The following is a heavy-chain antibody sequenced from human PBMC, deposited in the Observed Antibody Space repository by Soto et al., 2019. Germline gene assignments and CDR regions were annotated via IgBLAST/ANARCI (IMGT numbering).Heavy chain of an antibody. J-gene: IGHJ6*02. CDR1: GFTFSAYA. CDR3: ARDWDIVILSVPIPNYNYGMDV. D-gene: IGHD2-15*01. CDR2: ISSRSDTL. V-gene: IGHV3-48*02. Sequence: GGSLRLSCAGSGFTFSAYAMNWVRQAPGKGLEWVSYISSRSDTLYYADSVKGRFTISRDNAKNSVYLQVNNLRDEDTAVYYCARDWDIVILSVPIPNYNYGMDVWGQGTTVTVSS.